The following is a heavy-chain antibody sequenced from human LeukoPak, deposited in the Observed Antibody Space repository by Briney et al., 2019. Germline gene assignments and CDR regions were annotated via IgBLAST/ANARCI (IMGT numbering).Heavy chain of an antibody. CDR1: GFTFSSYS. CDR3: ARTPDIVVVPAAIGYYYYYMDV. V-gene: IGHV3-21*01. Sequence: GRSLRLSCAASGFTFSSYSMNWVRQAPGKGLEWVSSISSSSSYIYYADSVKGRFTISRDNAKNSLYLQMNSLRAEDTAVYYCARTPDIVVVPAAIGYYYYYMDVWGKGTTVTVSS. J-gene: IGHJ6*03. D-gene: IGHD2-2*02. CDR2: ISSSSSYI.